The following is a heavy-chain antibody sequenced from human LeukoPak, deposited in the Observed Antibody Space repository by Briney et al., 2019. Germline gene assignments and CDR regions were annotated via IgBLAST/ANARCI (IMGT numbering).Heavy chain of an antibody. CDR3: ARGWSYYDPTAFDY. CDR1: GFTFDDYG. D-gene: IGHD3-22*01. J-gene: IGHJ4*02. CDR2: INWNGSST. V-gene: IGHV3-20*01. Sequence: GGSLRLSCAASGFTFDDYGMSWVRQAPGKGLEWVSGINWNGSSTGYADSVKGRFTISRDNAKNSLYLQMNSLRAEDTALYHCARGWSYYDPTAFDYWGQGTLVTVSS.